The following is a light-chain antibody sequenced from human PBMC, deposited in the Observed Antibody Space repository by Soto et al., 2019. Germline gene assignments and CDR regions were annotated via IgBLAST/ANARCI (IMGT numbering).Light chain of an antibody. J-gene: IGLJ2*01. CDR2: ENN. CDR1: SSNIGNNY. V-gene: IGLV1-51*02. Sequence: QSVLTQPPSVSAAPGQKVTISCSGSSSNIGNNYVSWYQQLPGTAPKLLIYENNKRPSGIPDRFSGSKSGTSATLGIIGLQTGDEADYYCGAWDSSLSDVVFGGGTKLTVL. CDR3: GAWDSSLSDVV.